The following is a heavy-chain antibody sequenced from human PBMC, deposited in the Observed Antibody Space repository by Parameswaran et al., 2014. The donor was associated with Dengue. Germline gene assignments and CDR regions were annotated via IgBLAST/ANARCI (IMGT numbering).Heavy chain of an antibody. V-gene: IGHV3-23*01. D-gene: IGHD3-3*01. Sequence: WIRQPPGKGLEWVSAISGSGGSTYYADSVKGRFTISRDNSKNTLYLQMNSLRAEDTAVYYCAKVPVPSLWSGYLDYYYYMDVWGKGTTVTVSS. J-gene: IGHJ6*03. CDR2: ISGSGGST. CDR3: AKVPVPSLWSGYLDYYYYMDV.